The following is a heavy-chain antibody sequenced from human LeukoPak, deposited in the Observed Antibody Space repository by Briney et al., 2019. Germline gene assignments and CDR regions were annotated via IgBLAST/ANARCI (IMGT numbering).Heavy chain of an antibody. CDR3: AKDKGGARIYFDS. J-gene: IGHJ4*02. CDR2: IRYDGSHN. Sequence: GGSLRLSCAASGFTFSSYAMSWVRQAPGKGLEWVAFIRYDGSHNYYADCVKGRFTISRDISKNTLFLQMNGLRPEDTAVYYCAKDKGGARIYFDSWGQGTLVTVSS. D-gene: IGHD1-26*01. V-gene: IGHV3-30*02. CDR1: GFTFSSYA.